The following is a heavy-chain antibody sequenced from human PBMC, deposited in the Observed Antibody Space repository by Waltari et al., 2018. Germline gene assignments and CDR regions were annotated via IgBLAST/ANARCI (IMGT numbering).Heavy chain of an antibody. V-gene: IGHV3-21*01. D-gene: IGHD3-3*01. CDR1: GFTFSAYS. J-gene: IGHJ4*02. CDR3: ASLDTREDLGRIFER. CDR2: ISGNGYYK. Sequence: DVQLVESGGGLVKPGGSLRLSCAASGFTFSAYSMTCVRQVPGKGVEWVASISGNGYYKCDADTVKGRFTISRDNAKNSFYLQMDSLGSEDTAVYFCASLDTREDLGRIFERWGQGTLVTVSS.